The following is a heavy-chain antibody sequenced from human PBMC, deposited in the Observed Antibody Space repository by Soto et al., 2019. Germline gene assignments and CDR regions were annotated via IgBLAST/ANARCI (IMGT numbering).Heavy chain of an antibody. CDR1: GFTFSAYA. V-gene: IGHV3-23*01. J-gene: IGHJ4*02. CDR3: AKDVISGDGFWLMDH. D-gene: IGHD2-21*02. Sequence: PGGSLRLSCAASGFTFSAYAMTWVRQAPGKGLESVSGIYGNGAGIQYAGSVRGRFTISRDNSKNTLYLQMNSLRAEDTAVYYCAKDVISGDGFWLMDHWGQGTLVTVSS. CDR2: IYGNGAGI.